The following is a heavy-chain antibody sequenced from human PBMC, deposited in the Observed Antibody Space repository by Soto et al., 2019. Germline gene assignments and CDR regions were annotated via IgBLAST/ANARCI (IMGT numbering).Heavy chain of an antibody. CDR2: IYYSGST. CDR3: ARLRYSSSPNNENWFDP. D-gene: IGHD6-6*01. V-gene: IGHV4-31*03. CDR1: GGSISSGGYY. J-gene: IGHJ5*02. Sequence: PSETLSLTCTVSGGSISSGGYYWSWIRQHPGKGLEWIGYIYYSGSTYYNPSLKSRVTISVDTSKNQFSLKLSSVTAADTAVYYCARLRYSSSPNNENWFDPWGQGTLVTVSS.